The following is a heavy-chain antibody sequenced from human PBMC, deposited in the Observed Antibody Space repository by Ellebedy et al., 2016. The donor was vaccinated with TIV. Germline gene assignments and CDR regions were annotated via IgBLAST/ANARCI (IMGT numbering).Heavy chain of an antibody. CDR2: IGGSGGST. Sequence: GESLKISCAASGFNFSRNGMSWVRQAPGKGLEWVSTIGGSGGSTYYADSVKGRFTISRDNSKNTLSLQMNSLRAEDTALYYCARRGDLWGQGTLVTVSS. CDR1: GFNFSRNG. D-gene: IGHD3-3*01. CDR3: ARRGDL. V-gene: IGHV3-23*01. J-gene: IGHJ4*02.